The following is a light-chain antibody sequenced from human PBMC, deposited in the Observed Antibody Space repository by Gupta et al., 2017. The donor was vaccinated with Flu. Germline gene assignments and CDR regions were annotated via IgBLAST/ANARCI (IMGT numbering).Light chain of an antibody. J-gene: IGKJ3*01. Sequence: DIQMTPSPSSLSASVGDRVTITCQASQDISNYLNWYQQKPGKAPKLLIYDASNLETGVPSRFSGSGSGTDFTFTISSLQPEDVATYYCQQDDNLPVTFGPGTKVDIK. CDR1: QDISNY. V-gene: IGKV1-33*01. CDR2: DAS. CDR3: QQDDNLPVT.